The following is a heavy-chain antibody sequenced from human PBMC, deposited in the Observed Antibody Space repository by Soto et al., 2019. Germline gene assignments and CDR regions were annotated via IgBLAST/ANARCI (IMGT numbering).Heavy chain of an antibody. CDR3: ARDQASLGYDY. D-gene: IGHD3-16*01. CDR2: ISYDGSNK. Sequence: PGGSLRLSCAASGFTFRSYGMHWVRQAPGKGLEWVALISYDGSNKYYADSVKGRFTISRDNAKNTMDLQMNSLRAEDTAVYYCARDQASLGYDYWGQGTLVTVSS. V-gene: IGHV3-30*03. J-gene: IGHJ4*02. CDR1: GFTFRSYG.